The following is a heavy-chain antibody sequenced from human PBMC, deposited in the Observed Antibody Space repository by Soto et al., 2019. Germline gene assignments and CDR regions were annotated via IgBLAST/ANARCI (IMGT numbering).Heavy chain of an antibody. D-gene: IGHD3-9*01. CDR3: AGDTYYDILTGYYIGSRPEGYYYYGMDV. CDR2: IIPIFGTA. V-gene: IGHV1-69*13. CDR1: GGTFSSYA. Sequence: GASVKVSCKASGGTFSSYAISWVRHAPGQGLEWMGGIIPIFGTANYAQKFQGRVTITADESTSTAYMELSSLRSEDTAVYYCAGDTYYDILTGYYIGSRPEGYYYYGMDVWGQGTTVTVSS. J-gene: IGHJ6*02.